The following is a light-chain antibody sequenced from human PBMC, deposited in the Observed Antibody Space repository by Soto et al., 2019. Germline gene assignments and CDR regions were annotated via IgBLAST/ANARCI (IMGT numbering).Light chain of an antibody. CDR1: TSDVGSYDL. Sequence: QSALAQPASVSGSPGQSITISCTGTTSDVGSYDLVSWYQQHPGEAPKLLIYGGFKRPSGVSNRFSGSKSGNTASLTISGLQAEDEADYYCCSYAGGSSYVFGTGTKVTVL. J-gene: IGLJ1*01. V-gene: IGLV2-23*01. CDR2: GGF. CDR3: CSYAGGSSYV.